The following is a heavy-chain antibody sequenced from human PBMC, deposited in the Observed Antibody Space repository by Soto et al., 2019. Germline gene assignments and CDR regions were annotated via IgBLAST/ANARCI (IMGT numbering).Heavy chain of an antibody. D-gene: IGHD1-1*01. Sequence: EVQVVESGGGLVQPGGSLKLSCAASGFTFSDFEMQWVRQASGKGLEWIGRMRSRADSYATAYSASVKGRFTVSRDDSRNTAFLQMNSLQTEDTAVYYCPRYFFRYPVDYGMDVWGQGTTVTVSS. V-gene: IGHV3-73*02. CDR2: MRSRADSYAT. CDR3: PRYFFRYPVDYGMDV. CDR1: GFTFSDFE. J-gene: IGHJ6*02.